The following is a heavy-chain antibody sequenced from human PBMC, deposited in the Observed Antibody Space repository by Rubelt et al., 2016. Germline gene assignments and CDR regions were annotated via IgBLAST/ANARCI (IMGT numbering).Heavy chain of an antibody. CDR1: GNIFNNYW. CDR3: AMQSSNRGADSS. CDR2: IAPSDSDT. D-gene: IGHD6-6*01. J-gene: IGHJ4*02. Sequence: EVQLVQSGAEVKKPGESLRISCKGSGNIFNNYWISWVRQMPGKGLEWMGNIAPSDSDTNYSPSFQGHVTISADTSSITVYLQWSSLKASDSAMYFCAMQSSNRGADSSWGQGTLVTVSA. V-gene: IGHV5-10-1*03.